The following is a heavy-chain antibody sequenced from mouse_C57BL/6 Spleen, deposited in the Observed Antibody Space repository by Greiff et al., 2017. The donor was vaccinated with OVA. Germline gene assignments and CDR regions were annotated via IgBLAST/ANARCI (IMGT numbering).Heavy chain of an antibody. Sequence: VKVVESGPGLVAPSQSLSITCTVSGFSLTSYGVDWVRQPPGTGLEWLGVIWGGGSTNYNSALMSRLSISKDNSKSQVFLKMNSLQTDDTAMYCCAKHGYYGSHYAMDYWGQGTSVTVSS. CDR3: AKHGYYGSHYAMDY. D-gene: IGHD1-1*01. V-gene: IGHV2-9*01. CDR2: IWGGGST. CDR1: GFSLTSYG. J-gene: IGHJ4*01.